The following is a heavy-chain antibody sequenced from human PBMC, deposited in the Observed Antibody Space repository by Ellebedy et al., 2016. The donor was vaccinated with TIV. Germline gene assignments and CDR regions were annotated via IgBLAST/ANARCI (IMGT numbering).Heavy chain of an antibody. CDR2: IRNQASGGTA. V-gene: IGHV3-49*03. CDR3: SRRQSVDDY. J-gene: IGHJ4*02. Sequence: GESLKISCTTSGFSFGDYALTWFRQAPGKGLEWVGFIRNQASGGTAEYVASVKGRFTISRDDSKRIAYLQMNSLKTEDTAVYYCSRRQSVDDYWGQGTLVTVSS. CDR1: GFSFGDYA. D-gene: IGHD2-21*01.